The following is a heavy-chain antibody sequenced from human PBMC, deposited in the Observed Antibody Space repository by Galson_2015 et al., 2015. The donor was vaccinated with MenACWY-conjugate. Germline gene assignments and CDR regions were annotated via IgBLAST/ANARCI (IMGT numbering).Heavy chain of an antibody. CDR3: ARPASGHSSSCDY. CDR2: IYPGDSDT. D-gene: IGHD6-13*01. J-gene: IGHJ4*02. CDR1: GYSFTNYW. Sequence: QSGAEVKKPGESLTISCKGSGYSFTNYWIGWVRQMPGKGLEWMGIIYPGDSDTRYSPSFQGQVTISADKPISTAYLQWSSLKASDSAMYYCARPASGHSSSCDYWGQGTRVTVSA. V-gene: IGHV5-51*04.